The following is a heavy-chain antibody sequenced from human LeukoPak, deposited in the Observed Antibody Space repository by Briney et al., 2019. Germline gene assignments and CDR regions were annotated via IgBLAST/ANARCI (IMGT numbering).Heavy chain of an antibody. CDR1: GFSFSNAW. Sequence: PGGSLRLSCAASGFSFSNAWMSWVRQAPGKGLEWVGRIKSKTDGGTTDYAVPVKGRFTISRDDSKNTLYLQMNSLKTEDTAVYYCTTDLKPVRNRPGHSGSWTRVGGVDYWGQGTLVTVSS. CDR2: IKSKTDGGTT. V-gene: IGHV3-15*01. D-gene: IGHD6-13*01. J-gene: IGHJ4*02. CDR3: TTDLKPVRNRPGHSGSWTRVGGVDY.